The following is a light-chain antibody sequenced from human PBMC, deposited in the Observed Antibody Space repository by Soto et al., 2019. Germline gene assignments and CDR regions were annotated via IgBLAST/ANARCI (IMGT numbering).Light chain of an antibody. Sequence: EIVLTQSPGTLSLSPGERATLSCSASQSIFNYLAWYQQMPGQAPRLLIYDASNRASGIPARFSGSGSDTDFTLTISSLEPGDFAVYYCQQRSNWPLTFGGGTKVDIK. CDR3: QQRSNWPLT. CDR1: QSIFNY. CDR2: DAS. J-gene: IGKJ4*01. V-gene: IGKV3-11*01.